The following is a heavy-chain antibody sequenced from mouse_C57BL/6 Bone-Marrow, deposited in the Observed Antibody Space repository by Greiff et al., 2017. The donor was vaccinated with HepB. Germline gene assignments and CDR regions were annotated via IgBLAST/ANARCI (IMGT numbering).Heavy chain of an antibody. CDR1: GYSFTDYN. J-gene: IGHJ3*01. CDR3: ARGRSTMVTTGFAY. V-gene: IGHV1-39*01. CDR2: INPNYGTT. Sequence: EVQLQESGPELVKPGASVKISCKASGYSFTDYNMNWVKQSNGKSLEWIGVINPNYGTTSYNQKFKGKATLTVDQSSSTAYMQLNSLTSEDSAVYYCARGRSTMVTTGFAYWGQGTLVTVSA. D-gene: IGHD2-2*01.